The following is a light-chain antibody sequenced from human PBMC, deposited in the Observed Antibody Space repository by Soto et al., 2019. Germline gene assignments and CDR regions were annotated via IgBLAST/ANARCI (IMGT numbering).Light chain of an antibody. CDR1: QSISSW. V-gene: IGKV1-5*01. CDR2: DAS. Sequence: DIQMTQPPSTLSASVGDRVTITCRASQSISSWLAWYQQKPGKAPKLLIYDASSLESGVPSRFSGSGSGTEFTLTISSLQPDDFATYYCQQYNSYWRTFGQGTKVDIK. J-gene: IGKJ1*01. CDR3: QQYNSYWRT.